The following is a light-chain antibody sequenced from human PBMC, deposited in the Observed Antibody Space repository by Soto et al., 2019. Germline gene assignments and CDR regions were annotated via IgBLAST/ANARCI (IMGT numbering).Light chain of an antibody. J-gene: IGLJ2*01. CDR1: SSDVGGYNY. CDR2: DVS. CDR3: SSYAGSSTWV. V-gene: IGLV2-8*01. Sequence: QSAPTQPPSASGSPGQSATISCTGTSSDVGGYNYVSWYQQYPGKAPKLMIYDVSKRPSGVPDRISGSKSGNTASLTVSGLQDEDEADYNCSSYAGSSTWVFGGGTKLTVL.